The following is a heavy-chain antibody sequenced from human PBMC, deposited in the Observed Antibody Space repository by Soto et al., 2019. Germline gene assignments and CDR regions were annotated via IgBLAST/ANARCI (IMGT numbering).Heavy chain of an antibody. D-gene: IGHD6-6*01. J-gene: IGHJ4*02. V-gene: IGHV4-59*01. CDR1: GGSISSYY. Sequence: SETLSLTCTVSGGSISSYYWSWIRQPPGKGLEWIGYIYYSGSTNYNPSLKSRVTISVDTSKNQFSLKLSSVTAADTAVYYCARQLGRSIDDWGQGTRVTVSS. CDR3: ARQLGRSIDD. CDR2: IYYSGST.